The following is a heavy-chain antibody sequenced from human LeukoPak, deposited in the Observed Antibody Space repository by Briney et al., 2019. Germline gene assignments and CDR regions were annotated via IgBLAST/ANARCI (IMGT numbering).Heavy chain of an antibody. Sequence: SETLSLTCAVYGGSFSGYYWSWIRQPPGKGLEWIGEINHSGSTNYNPSLKSRVTISVDTSKNQFSLKLSSVTAVDTAVYYCARHRVFRVVVPAAITNYYYYGMDVWGQGTTVTVSS. V-gene: IGHV4-34*01. CDR3: ARHRVFRVVVPAAITNYYYYGMDV. CDR1: GGSFSGYY. CDR2: INHSGST. D-gene: IGHD2-2*02. J-gene: IGHJ6*02.